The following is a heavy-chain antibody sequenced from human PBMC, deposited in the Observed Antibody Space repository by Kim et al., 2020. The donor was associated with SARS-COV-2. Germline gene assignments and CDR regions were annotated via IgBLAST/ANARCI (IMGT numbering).Heavy chain of an antibody. CDR2: INSDGSST. CDR1: GFTFSSYW. CDR3: ARDPRLRVTSSGSYPYDWFEP. V-gene: IGHV3-74*01. D-gene: IGHD2-21*02. Sequence: GGSLRLSCAASGFTFSSYWMHWVRQAPGKGLVWVSRINSDGSSTSYADSVKGRFTISRDNSKNTLYLQMNSLRAEDTAVYYCARDPRLRVTSSGSYPYDWFEPWGQGTLVTVSS. J-gene: IGHJ5*02.